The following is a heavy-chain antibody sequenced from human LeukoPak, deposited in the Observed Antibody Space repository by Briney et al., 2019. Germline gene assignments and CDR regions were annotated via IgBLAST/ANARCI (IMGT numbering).Heavy chain of an antibody. CDR1: GGSISSYY. CDR3: ARGNRKAYYYDSSGYRCWYFDL. J-gene: IGHJ2*01. D-gene: IGHD3-22*01. CDR2: IYYSGST. V-gene: IGHV4-59*12. Sequence: SETLSLTCTVSGGSISSYYWSWIRQPPGKGLEWIGYIYYSGSTNYKSSLKSRVTISVDTSKNQFSLKLSSVTAADTAVYYCARGNRKAYYYDSSGYRCWYFDLWGRGTLVTVSS.